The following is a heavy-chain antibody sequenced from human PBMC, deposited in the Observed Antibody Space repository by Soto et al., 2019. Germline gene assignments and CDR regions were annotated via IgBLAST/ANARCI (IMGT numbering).Heavy chain of an antibody. CDR1: GGSISGGGYY. CDR2: IYYSGST. V-gene: IGHV4-31*03. CDR3: ARFLYYDILTGYYSTSAQHTYYFDY. Sequence: PSETLSLTCTVSGGSISGGGYYWSWIRQHPGKGLEWIGYIYYSGSTYYNPSLKSRVTISVDTSKNQFSLKLSSVTAADTAVYYCARFLYYDILTGYYSTSAQHTYYFDYWGQGTLVTVSS. D-gene: IGHD3-9*01. J-gene: IGHJ4*02.